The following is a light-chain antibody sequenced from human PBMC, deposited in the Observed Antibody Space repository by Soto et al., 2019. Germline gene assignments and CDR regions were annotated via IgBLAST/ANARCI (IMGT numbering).Light chain of an antibody. CDR1: QSVSSSY. CDR3: QQYGRSQT. J-gene: IGKJ1*01. CDR2: GAS. Sequence: EIVLTQSPGTLSLSPGERATLSCRASQSVSSSYLAWYQQKPGQAPRLLIYGASSRATGIPDRFSGSGSGTDFTLTISRLEPEDFAVYYCQQYGRSQTFGKKTKVEIK. V-gene: IGKV3-20*01.